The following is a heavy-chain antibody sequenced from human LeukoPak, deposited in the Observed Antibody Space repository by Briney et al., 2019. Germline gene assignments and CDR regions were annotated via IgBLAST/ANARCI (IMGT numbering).Heavy chain of an antibody. V-gene: IGHV4-4*02. D-gene: IGHD3-10*01. CDR3: VRSYRMASFDY. CDR2: IYHSGST. CDR1: GGSISSSNW. J-gene: IGHJ4*02. Sequence: SETLSLTCAVSGGSISSSNWWSWVRQPPGKGLEWIGEIYHSGSTNYNSSLKSRVTISVDKSKNQFSLKLSSVTAADTAVYYCVRSYRMASFDYWGQGTLVTVSS.